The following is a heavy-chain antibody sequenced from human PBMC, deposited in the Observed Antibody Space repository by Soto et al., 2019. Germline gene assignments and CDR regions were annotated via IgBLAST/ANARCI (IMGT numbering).Heavy chain of an antibody. Sequence: VASVKVSCKASGYTFTSYGISWVRQAPGQGLEWMGWISAYNGNTNYAQKLQGRVTMTTDTSTSTAYMELRSLRSDDTAVYYCARDLHITMVRGVTIFDYWGQGTLVTVSS. CDR3: ARDLHITMVRGVTIFDY. J-gene: IGHJ4*02. CDR1: GYTFTSYG. CDR2: ISAYNGNT. D-gene: IGHD3-10*01. V-gene: IGHV1-18*01.